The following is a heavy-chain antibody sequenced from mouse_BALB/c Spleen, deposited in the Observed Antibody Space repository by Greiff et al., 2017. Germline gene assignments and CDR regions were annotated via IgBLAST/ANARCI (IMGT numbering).Heavy chain of an antibody. CDR2: INPNNGGT. V-gene: IGHV1-18*01. CDR1: GYTFTDYN. J-gene: IGHJ3*01. D-gene: IGHD2-14*01. CDR3: ARAYYRYDGFAY. Sequence: EVKLQESGPELVKPGASVKIPCKASGYTFTDYNMDWVKQSHGKSLEWIGDINPNNGGTIYNQKFKGKATLTVDKSSSTAYMELRSLTSEDTAVYYCARAYYRYDGFAYWGQGTLVTVSA.